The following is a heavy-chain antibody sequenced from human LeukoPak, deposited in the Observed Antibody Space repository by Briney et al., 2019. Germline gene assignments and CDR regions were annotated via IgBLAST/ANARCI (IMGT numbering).Heavy chain of an antibody. CDR1: GGSISSYY. CDR3: ARSVRSSLDY. D-gene: IGHD6-13*01. Sequence: SETLSLTCTVSGGSISSYYWSWIRQPPGKGLEWIGYIYYSGSTNYNPSLKSRVTISVDTSKNQFSLKLSSVTAADTAVYYGARSVRSSLDYWGQGTLVTVSS. V-gene: IGHV4-59*08. CDR2: IYYSGST. J-gene: IGHJ4*02.